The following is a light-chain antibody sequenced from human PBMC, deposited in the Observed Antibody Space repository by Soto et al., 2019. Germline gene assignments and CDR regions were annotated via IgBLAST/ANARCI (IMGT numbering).Light chain of an antibody. CDR3: QSYDNSLSSWV. Sequence: QSVLTQPPSVSGAPGQRVTISCTGSSSNIGAGYDVHWYQQLPGTAPKLLIYGNSNRPSGVPDRFSDSKSGTSASLAITGLQAEDETDYYCQSYDNSLSSWVFGERTKLTVL. CDR1: SSNIGAGYD. V-gene: IGLV1-40*01. J-gene: IGLJ3*02. CDR2: GNS.